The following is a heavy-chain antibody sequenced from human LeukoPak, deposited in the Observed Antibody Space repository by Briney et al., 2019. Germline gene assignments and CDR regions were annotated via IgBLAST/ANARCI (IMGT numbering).Heavy chain of an antibody. Sequence: GGPLRLSCAASGFTFSSYAMHWVRQAPGKGLEWVAVISYDGSNKYYADSVKGRFTISRDNSKNTLYLQMNSLRAEDTAVYYCARGYSSGIDYWGQGTLVTVSS. J-gene: IGHJ4*02. CDR1: GFTFSSYA. CDR2: ISYDGSNK. CDR3: ARGYSSGIDY. V-gene: IGHV3-30*04. D-gene: IGHD6-19*01.